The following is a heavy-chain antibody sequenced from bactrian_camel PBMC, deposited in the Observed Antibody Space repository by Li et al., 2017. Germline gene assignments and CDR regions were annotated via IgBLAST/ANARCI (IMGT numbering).Heavy chain of an antibody. CDR3: AAEPRCPFLTRKAGNFAN. V-gene: IGHV3S6*01. Sequence: HVQLVGSGGGLVQPGGSLRLSCAASGFNFNVYWMYWVRQAPGKGLEWVSSIYSDGSGAYYLDSVKGRLTISRDNTKDTLFLQMISLKPEDTAMYYCAAEPRCPFLTRKAGNFANWGQGTQVTVS. CDR2: IYSDGSGA. D-gene: IGHD1*01. J-gene: IGHJ4*01. CDR1: GFNFNVYW.